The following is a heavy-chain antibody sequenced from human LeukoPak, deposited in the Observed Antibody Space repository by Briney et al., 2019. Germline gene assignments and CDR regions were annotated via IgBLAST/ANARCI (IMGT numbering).Heavy chain of an antibody. J-gene: IGHJ4*02. D-gene: IGHD2-21*01. CDR2: ISGSGVGT. V-gene: IGHV3-23*01. CDR1: GFTFISYA. CDR3: AKYWQLLQYFDY. Sequence: GGCLRLSCAASGFTFISYAMNWVRQAPRKGLEWVAGISGSGVGTYYADSVKGRFTISRDNSKNTVYLQMNSLRADDTATYYSAKYWQLLQYFDYWGQGTLVTASS.